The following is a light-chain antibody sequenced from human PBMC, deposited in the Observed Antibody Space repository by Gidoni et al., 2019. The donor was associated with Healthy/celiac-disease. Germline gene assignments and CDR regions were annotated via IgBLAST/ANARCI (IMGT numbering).Light chain of an antibody. CDR2: SAS. CDR1: QSISSY. V-gene: IGKV1-39*01. Sequence: DIQMSQSPSSLSASVGDRVTITCRASQSISSYLNWYQQKPGKAPKLLIYSASSLQSGVPSRFSGSGSGTDVTLTSSSLQPEDFETYYCQQSYSTPATFGQGTKVEIK. J-gene: IGKJ1*01. CDR3: QQSYSTPAT.